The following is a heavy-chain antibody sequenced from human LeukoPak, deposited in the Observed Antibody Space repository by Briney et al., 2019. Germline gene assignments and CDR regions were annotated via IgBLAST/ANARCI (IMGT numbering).Heavy chain of an antibody. CDR1: GGSISSYY. CDR3: ARDSGSYYLNWFDP. J-gene: IGHJ5*02. Sequence: SETLSLTCTVSGGSISSYYWSWLRQPAGKGLEWIGRIYTSGSTNYNPSLKSRVTMSVNTSKNQFSLKLSSVTAADTAVYYCARDSGSYYLNWFDPWGQGTLVTVSS. D-gene: IGHD1-26*01. V-gene: IGHV4-4*07. CDR2: IYTSGST.